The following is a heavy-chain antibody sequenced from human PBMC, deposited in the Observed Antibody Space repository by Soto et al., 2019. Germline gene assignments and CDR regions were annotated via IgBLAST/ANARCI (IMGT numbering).Heavy chain of an antibody. V-gene: IGHV1-69*01. Sequence: QVQLVQSGAEVKKPGSSVKVSCKASGGTFSSYAISWVRQAPGQGLEWMGGIIPIFGTANYAQKFQGRVTITADESTSTAYLELSSLRSEDTAVYYCARVLQDIVVVPAATPGVDYYYYYGMDVWGQGTTVTVSS. D-gene: IGHD2-2*01. CDR1: GGTFSSYA. CDR2: IIPIFGTA. J-gene: IGHJ6*02. CDR3: ARVLQDIVVVPAATPGVDYYYYYGMDV.